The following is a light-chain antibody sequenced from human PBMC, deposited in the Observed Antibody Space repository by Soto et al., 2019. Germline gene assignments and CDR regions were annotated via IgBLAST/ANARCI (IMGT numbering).Light chain of an antibody. J-gene: IGKJ4*01. V-gene: IGKV3-15*01. CDR2: GAS. CDR1: QSVGSN. Sequence: EVVLTQSPAILSVSPGAGATLSCRASQSVGSNLAWYQQKPGQTPRVLIYGASTRAIGIPARFSGSGFGTEFTLTISSLQSEDFAVYFCQHYGSPLTFGGGTKVDIK. CDR3: QHYGSPLT.